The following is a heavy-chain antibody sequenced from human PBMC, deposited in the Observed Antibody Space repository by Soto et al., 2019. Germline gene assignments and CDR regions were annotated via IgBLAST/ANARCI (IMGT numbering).Heavy chain of an antibody. CDR2: IYYSGNT. CDR3: ARATYYYESSGCSDSVLDY. D-gene: IGHD3-22*01. V-gene: IGHV4-31*03. CDR1: GGSISSGGYY. Sequence: QVQLQESGPGLVKPSQTLSLTCTVSGGSISSGGYYWSWIRQHPGKGLEWIGYIYYSGNTYYNPSLKSRVTISEYTSKNQFSLKLSSVTAADRAVYYCARATYYYESSGCSDSVLDYWGQGTLVTVSS. J-gene: IGHJ4*02.